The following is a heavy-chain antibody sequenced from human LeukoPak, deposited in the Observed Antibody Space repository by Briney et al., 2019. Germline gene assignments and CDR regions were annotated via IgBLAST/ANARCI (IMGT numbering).Heavy chain of an antibody. CDR2: INPNSGGT. Sequence: GASVKVSCKASGYTFTGYYMHWVRQAPGQGLEWMGWINPNSGGTNYAQKFQGRVTMTRNTSISTAYMELSSLRSEDTAVYYCARIATYYYDSSGYYYGYWGQGTLVTVSS. CDR3: ARIATYYYDSSGYYYGY. D-gene: IGHD3-22*01. CDR1: GYTFTGYY. V-gene: IGHV1-2*02. J-gene: IGHJ4*02.